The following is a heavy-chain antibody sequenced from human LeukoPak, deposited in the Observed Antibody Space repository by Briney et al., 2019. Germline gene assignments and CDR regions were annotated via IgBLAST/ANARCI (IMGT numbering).Heavy chain of an antibody. Sequence: ASVKVSCKASGYTFTSHYMHWVRQAPGQGLEWMGIINPSGGSTSYAQKFQGRVTMTRDMSTSTVYMELSSLRSEDTAVYYCAREFSGKNNWFDPWGQGTLVTVSS. CDR2: INPSGGST. V-gene: IGHV1-46*01. CDR3: AREFSGKNNWFDP. D-gene: IGHD6-25*01. J-gene: IGHJ5*02. CDR1: GYTFTSHY.